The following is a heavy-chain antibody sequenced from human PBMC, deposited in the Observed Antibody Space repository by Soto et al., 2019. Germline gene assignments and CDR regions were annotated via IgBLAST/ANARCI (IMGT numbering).Heavy chain of an antibody. D-gene: IGHD3-10*01. CDR1: GFTFSSHA. J-gene: IGHJ4*02. CDR3: AKGGNYYGSGIYPEPPFFDY. V-gene: IGHV3-23*01. Sequence: GGSLRLSCAASGFTFSSHAMSWVRRAPGKGLEWVSSISGSGRSTYYADSVKGRFTISRDNAKNTPYVQLNSLRAEDTAVYYCAKGGNYYGSGIYPEPPFFDYWGQGTLVTVSS. CDR2: ISGSGRST.